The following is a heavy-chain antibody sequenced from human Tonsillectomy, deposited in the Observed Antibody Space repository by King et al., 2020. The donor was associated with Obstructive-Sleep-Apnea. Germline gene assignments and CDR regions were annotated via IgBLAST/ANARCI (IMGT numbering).Heavy chain of an antibody. V-gene: IGHV4-4*02. CDR2: VYHSGSA. D-gene: IGHD3-3*01. J-gene: IGHJ5*02. Sequence: QLQESGPGLVKPSGTLSLTCAVSDTSIGTSNWWSWVRQSPGKAPEWIGEVYHSGSATYNPSLKSRVTISVDESKNYFSLKLSSVTAADTAVYYCARNFWSGYFQTWGQGILVTVSS. CDR1: DTSIGTSNW. CDR3: ARNFWSGYFQT.